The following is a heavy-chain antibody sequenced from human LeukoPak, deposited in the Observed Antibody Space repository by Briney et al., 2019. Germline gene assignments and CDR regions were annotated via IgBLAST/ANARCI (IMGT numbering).Heavy chain of an antibody. J-gene: IGHJ3*02. Sequence: PSGTLSLTCAVSGYSLSSGYYWGWIRQPPGKGLEWIGIIYHSGSTYYIPSLKSRVTISVDTSKNQFSRKLSSVTAADTAVYYCGRRYEGPHNGFDMWGQGTMVTVSS. D-gene: IGHD3-16*01. CDR3: GRRYEGPHNGFDM. V-gene: IGHV4-38-2*01. CDR2: IYHSGST. CDR1: GYSLSSGYY.